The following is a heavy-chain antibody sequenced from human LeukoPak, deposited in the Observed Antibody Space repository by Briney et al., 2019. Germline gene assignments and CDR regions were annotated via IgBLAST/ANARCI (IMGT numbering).Heavy chain of an antibody. CDR2: IWYDGSNK. Sequence: PGRSLRLSCAASGFTFSSYGMHWVRQAPGKGLEWVAVIWYDGSNKYYADSVKGRFTISRDNSKNTLYLQMNSLRAEDTAVYYCANDQYSSSPEIDYWGQGTLVTVSS. V-gene: IGHV3-33*06. CDR1: GFTFSSYG. CDR3: ANDQYSSSPEIDY. J-gene: IGHJ4*02. D-gene: IGHD6-6*01.